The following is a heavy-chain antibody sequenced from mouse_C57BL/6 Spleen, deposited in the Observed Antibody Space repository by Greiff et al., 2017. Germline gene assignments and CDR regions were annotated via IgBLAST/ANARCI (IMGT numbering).Heavy chain of an antibody. CDR1: GYTFTSYW. V-gene: IGHV1-55*01. D-gene: IGHD1-1*01. Sequence: VQLQQSGAELVKPGASVKMSCKASGYTFTSYWITWVKQRPGQGLEWIGDIYPGSGSTNYNEKFKSKATLTVDTSSSTAYMQLSSLTSEDSAVYYCANDYGSSYGGNAMDYWGQGTSVTVSS. J-gene: IGHJ4*01. CDR3: ANDYGSSYGGNAMDY. CDR2: IYPGSGST.